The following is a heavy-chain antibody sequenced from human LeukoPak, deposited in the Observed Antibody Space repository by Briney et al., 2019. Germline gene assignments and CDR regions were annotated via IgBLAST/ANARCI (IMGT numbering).Heavy chain of an antibody. J-gene: IGHJ6*03. D-gene: IGHD5/OR15-5a*01. CDR2: LFYTGAT. CDR1: GGSITSGGYS. CDR3: ARGVYPVDYMDV. Sequence: SSETLSLTCAVSGGSITSGGYSGSWIRQPPGKGLEWIGYLFYTGATYSKPSLKSRLSISGDTSKNQFSLNLISVTAADTAIYYCARGVYPVDYMDVWGKGTTVTVSS. V-gene: IGHV4-30-4*07.